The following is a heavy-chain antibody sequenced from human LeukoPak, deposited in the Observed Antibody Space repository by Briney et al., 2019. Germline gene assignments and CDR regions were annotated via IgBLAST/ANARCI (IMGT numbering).Heavy chain of an antibody. CDR2: ISWDGVST. V-gene: IGHV3-43*01. CDR3: AKGRSGWYALDY. Sequence: PGGSLRLSCAASGFTFDDYTMHWVRQAPGKGLEWVSLISWDGVSTHYADSVKGRFTISRDNNKNPLYLQMNGLRTEDTALYYCAKGRSGWYALDYWGQGTLVTVSS. D-gene: IGHD6-19*01. J-gene: IGHJ4*02. CDR1: GFTFDDYT.